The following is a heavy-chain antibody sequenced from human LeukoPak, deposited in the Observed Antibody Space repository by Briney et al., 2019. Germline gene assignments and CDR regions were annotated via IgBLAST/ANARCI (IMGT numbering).Heavy chain of an antibody. D-gene: IGHD3-22*01. J-gene: IGHJ4*02. CDR2: ISDSGNT. V-gene: IGHV3-23*01. CDR3: ARDLYYDSSGYSFDY. CDR1: GFTLGSYA. Sequence: GGSLRLSCAASGFTLGSYAMSWVRQAPGKGLEWVSAISDSGNTYHADSVKGRFTISRDNSKNTLYLQMNSLRAEDTAVYYCARDLYYDSSGYSFDYWGQGTLVTVSS.